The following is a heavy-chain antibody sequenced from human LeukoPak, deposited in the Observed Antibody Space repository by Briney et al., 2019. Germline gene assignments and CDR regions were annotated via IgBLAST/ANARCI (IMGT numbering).Heavy chain of an antibody. CDR3: ARDMSFSTSDWYGELDN. Sequence: PGGSLRLSCAASGFIFDNFWMNWVRQAPGKGLEWVANIKQDGSEIYYVDSVKGRFTISRDNAKKLLYLQMNSLRAEDTALYYCARDMSFSTSDWYGELDNWGQGTLVTVSS. CDR1: GFIFDNFW. CDR2: IKQDGSEI. J-gene: IGHJ4*02. V-gene: IGHV3-7*05. D-gene: IGHD6-19*01.